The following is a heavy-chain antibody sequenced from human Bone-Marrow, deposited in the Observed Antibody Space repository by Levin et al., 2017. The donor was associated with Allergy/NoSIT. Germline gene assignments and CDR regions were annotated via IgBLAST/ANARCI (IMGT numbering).Heavy chain of an antibody. CDR3: ARAAVVVVIRYYFDY. Sequence: GGSLRLSCAASGFTFSSYAMHWVRQAPGKGLEWVAVISYDGSNKYYADSVKGRFTISRDNSKNTLYLQMNSLRAEDTAVYYCARAAVVVVIRYYFDYWGQGTLVTVSS. CDR2: ISYDGSNK. D-gene: IGHD3-22*01. J-gene: IGHJ4*02. CDR1: GFTFSSYA. V-gene: IGHV3-30-3*01.